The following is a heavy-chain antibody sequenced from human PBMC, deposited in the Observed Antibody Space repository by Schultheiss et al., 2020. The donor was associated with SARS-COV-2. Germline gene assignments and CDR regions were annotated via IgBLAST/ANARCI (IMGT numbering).Heavy chain of an antibody. J-gene: IGHJ6*02. CDR1: GFTFSSYW. Sequence: GGSLRLSCAASGFTFSSYWMHWVRQAPGKGLVWVSRINSDGSSTSYADSVKGRFTISRDNAKNTLYLQMNSLRAEDTAVYYCARESIDYYYGMDVWGQGTTVTVSS. CDR3: ARESIDYYYGMDV. CDR2: INSDGSST. V-gene: IGHV3-74*01.